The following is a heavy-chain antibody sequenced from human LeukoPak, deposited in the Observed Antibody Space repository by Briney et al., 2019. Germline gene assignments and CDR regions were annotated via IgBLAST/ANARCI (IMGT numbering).Heavy chain of an antibody. CDR3: ARESGSYQYYFDY. CDR1: GGSISTYY. D-gene: IGHD1-26*01. J-gene: IGHJ4*02. V-gene: IGHV4-4*07. CDR2: IYSSGTT. Sequence: SETLSLTCTVSGGSISTYYWTWIRQPAGKGLEWIERIYSSGTTNYNPSLKSRVTMSVDTSKKQFSLKLSSVTAADTAVYYCARESGSYQYYFDYWGQGTLVTVSS.